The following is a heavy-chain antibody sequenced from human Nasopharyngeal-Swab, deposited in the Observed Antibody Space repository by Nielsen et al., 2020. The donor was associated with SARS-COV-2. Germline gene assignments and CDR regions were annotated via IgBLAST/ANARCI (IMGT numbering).Heavy chain of an antibody. Sequence: SEPLSLTCPVSGGSFNGFYWNWIRQPPGKGLEWIGEINHNERTNYNPSLKSRVTMLVDTSNNLVYLKVSSVTATDTAVYYCARAGRVGDAFIGLDVWGQGTSVTVSS. CDR3: ARAGRVGDAFIGLDV. CDR1: GGSFNGFY. D-gene: IGHD1-26*01. V-gene: IGHV4-34*01. CDR2: INHNERT. J-gene: IGHJ6*02.